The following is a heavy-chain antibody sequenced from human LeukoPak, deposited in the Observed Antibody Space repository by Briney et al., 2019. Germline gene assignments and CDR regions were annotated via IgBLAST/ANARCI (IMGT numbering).Heavy chain of an antibody. CDR2: INPSGGST. Sequence: GASVKVSCKASGYTFTSYYMHWVRQAPRQGLEWMGIINPSGGSTSYAQKFQGRVTMTRDTSTSTVYMELSSLRSEDTAVYYCASLYGGKHELDYWGQGTLVTVSS. D-gene: IGHD4-23*01. J-gene: IGHJ4*02. CDR1: GYTFTSYY. V-gene: IGHV1-46*01. CDR3: ASLYGGKHELDY.